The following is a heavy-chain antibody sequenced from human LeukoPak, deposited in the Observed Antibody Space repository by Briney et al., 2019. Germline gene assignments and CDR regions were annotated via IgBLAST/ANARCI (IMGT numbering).Heavy chain of an antibody. CDR1: GFTFSSYS. CDR3: TRALPLRTDAFDI. V-gene: IGHV3-21*01. J-gene: IGHJ3*02. CDR2: ISSSSSYI. Sequence: GGSLRLSCAASGFTFSSYSMNWVRQAPGKGLEWVSSISSSSSYIYYADSVKGRFTISRDNAKNSLYLQMSNLRAEDTAVYYCTRALPLRTDAFDIWGQGTMVTVSS.